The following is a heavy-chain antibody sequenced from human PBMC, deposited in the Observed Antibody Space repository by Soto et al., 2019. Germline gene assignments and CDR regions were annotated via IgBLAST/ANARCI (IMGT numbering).Heavy chain of an antibody. D-gene: IGHD2-2*01. CDR1: GFTFITYG. V-gene: IGHV3-48*01. CDR2: ITTSSSNR. CDR3: ARDPGYCSSTSCYGGAFDH. J-gene: IGHJ4*02. Sequence: EVKLVESGGDLVQPGGSLRLSRAASGFTFITYGMNWVRQAPGKGLEWLSYITTSSSNRLYADSVKGRFTISRDDAKHSLYLQMDSLRAEDTAVYYFARDPGYCSSTSCYGGAFDHWGQGTLVTVSS.